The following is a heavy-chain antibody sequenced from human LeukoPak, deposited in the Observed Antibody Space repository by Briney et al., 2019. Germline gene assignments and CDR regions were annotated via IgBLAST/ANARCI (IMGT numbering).Heavy chain of an antibody. CDR3: ARAASGSYSVFDY. CDR2: IKQDGSEK. Sequence: PGGSLRLSCAASGFTFSSYWMSWVRQAPGKGLEWVANIKQDGSEKYYVDSVKGRFTISRDNAKNSLYLQMNSLRAEDTAVYYCARAASGSYSVFDYWGQGTLVTVSS. D-gene: IGHD1-26*01. CDR1: GFTFSSYW. V-gene: IGHV3-7*01. J-gene: IGHJ4*02.